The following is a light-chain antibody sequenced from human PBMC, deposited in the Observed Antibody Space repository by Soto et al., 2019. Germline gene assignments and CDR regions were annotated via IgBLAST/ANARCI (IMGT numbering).Light chain of an antibody. Sequence: QAVVTQPPSASGTPGQRVTISCSGSSSNIGSDSVSWYQQLPGTAPKLLIYRNNQRPSGVTDRFSGSKSGTSASLAISGLRSEDEAHYYCAAWDDSLSGPLFGGGTKVTVL. V-gene: IGLV1-47*01. J-gene: IGLJ2*01. CDR2: RNN. CDR1: SSNIGSDS. CDR3: AAWDDSLSGPL.